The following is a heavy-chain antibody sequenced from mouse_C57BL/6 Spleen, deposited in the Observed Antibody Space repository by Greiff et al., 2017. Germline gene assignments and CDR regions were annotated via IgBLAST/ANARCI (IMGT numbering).Heavy chain of an antibody. D-gene: IGHD1-1*01. CDR1: GYSITSGYY. Sequence: EVQRVESGPCLVNPSQSLSLTCSVTGYSITSGYYWNWIRQFPGNKLEWMGYISYDGSNNYNPSLKNRISITRDTSKNQFFLKLNSVTTEDTATYYCARTPPITTVVAGVAMDYWGQGASVTVSS. CDR3: ARTPPITTVVAGVAMDY. V-gene: IGHV3-6*01. J-gene: IGHJ4*01. CDR2: ISYDGSN.